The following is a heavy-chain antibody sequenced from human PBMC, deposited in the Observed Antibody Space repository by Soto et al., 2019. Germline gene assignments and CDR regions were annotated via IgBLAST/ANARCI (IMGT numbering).Heavy chain of an antibody. CDR2: MKKDGSQK. CDR1: GLTFSNYW. J-gene: IGHJ5*02. V-gene: IGHV3-7*01. CDR3: ARDWFDA. Sequence: GGSLRLSCVASGLTFSNYWMSWVRQAPGKGLEWVANMKKDGSQKYYVDSVKGRFTISRDNARNSLYLQMNSLRVEDTAVYYCARDWFDAWGQGTLGTVSS.